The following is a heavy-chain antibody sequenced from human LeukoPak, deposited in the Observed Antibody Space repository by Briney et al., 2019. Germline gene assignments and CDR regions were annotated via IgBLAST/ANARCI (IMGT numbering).Heavy chain of an antibody. CDR3: ARASEYCGADCYSDY. D-gene: IGHD2-21*02. Sequence: PGGSLRLSCAASGFSFSSSNMNWLRQAPGKGLEWISFISGSSSVIFYADSVQGRFTISRDNAQNSLFLDMSSLIGEDTAVYYCARASEYCGADCYSDYWGQGIRVTVSS. CDR2: ISGSSSVI. V-gene: IGHV3-48*04. CDR1: GFSFSSSN. J-gene: IGHJ4*02.